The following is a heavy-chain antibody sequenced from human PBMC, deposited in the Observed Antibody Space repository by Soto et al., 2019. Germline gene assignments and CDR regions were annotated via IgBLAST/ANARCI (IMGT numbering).Heavy chain of an antibody. Sequence: QVQLQESGPGLVKPSQTLSLTCTVSGGSISSGGYYWSWIRQHPRKGLEWIGYIYYSGSTYNNPSLKSRVTISVDTSKNQFSLKLSSVTAADTAVYYCARDGFGGGMDVWGQGTTVTVSS. J-gene: IGHJ6*02. D-gene: IGHD3-10*01. CDR3: ARDGFGGGMDV. V-gene: IGHV4-31*03. CDR2: IYYSGST. CDR1: GGSISSGGYY.